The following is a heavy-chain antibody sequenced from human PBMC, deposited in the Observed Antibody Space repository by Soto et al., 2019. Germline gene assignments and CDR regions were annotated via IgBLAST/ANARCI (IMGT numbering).Heavy chain of an antibody. CDR1: GGSISSGGYY. D-gene: IGHD6-6*01. Sequence: QVQLQESGPGLVNPSQTLSLTCTVSGGSISSGGYYWSWISQHPGKALEWIGYISYRGSTYYNPPLRSRVTLSVDTSKNQFALELSAVNAADTAVYYCARPTKSPIASRRHYFDYRGQGNPVTVSS. CDR3: ARPTKSPIASRRHYFDY. J-gene: IGHJ4*02. V-gene: IGHV4-31*03. CDR2: ISYRGST.